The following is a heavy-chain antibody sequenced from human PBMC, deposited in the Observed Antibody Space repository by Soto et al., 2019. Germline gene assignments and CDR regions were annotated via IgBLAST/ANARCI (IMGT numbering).Heavy chain of an antibody. Sequence: EVQLVESGGGLVQPGGSLRLSCAASGFTFSSYAMHWVRQAPGKGLEYVSAISSNGGSTYYANPVKGRFTTARDNSKNTLYLQMGSLRTVDLAVYYCTRDVLGGRSAMDVWGKGNTVTVSS. CDR2: ISSNGGST. J-gene: IGHJ6*03. CDR3: TRDVLGGRSAMDV. CDR1: GFTFSSYA. V-gene: IGHV3-64*01. D-gene: IGHD1-26*01.